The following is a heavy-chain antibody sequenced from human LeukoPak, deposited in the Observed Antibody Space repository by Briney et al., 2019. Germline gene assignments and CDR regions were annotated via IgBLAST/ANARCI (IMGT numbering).Heavy chain of an antibody. CDR2: INWNGGSP. Sequence: SGGSLRLSCAASGFIFDDYGMSRVRQAPGKGLEWVSGINWNGGSPGYADSVKGRFTISRDNAKNSLYLQMNSLRAEDTALYYCARVDAISHTNWGFGGHSNNFDFWGQGTLVTVSS. CDR1: GFIFDDYG. D-gene: IGHD7-27*01. V-gene: IGHV3-20*04. J-gene: IGHJ4*02. CDR3: ARVDAISHTNWGFGGHSNNFDF.